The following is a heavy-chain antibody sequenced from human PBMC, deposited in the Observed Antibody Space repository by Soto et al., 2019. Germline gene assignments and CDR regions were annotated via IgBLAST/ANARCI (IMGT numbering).Heavy chain of an antibody. CDR2: ISGSGGST. CDR3: AKDPRVLWFGEPQQQSETEVDY. CDR1: GFTFSSYA. Sequence: GGSLRLSCAASGFTFSSYAMSWVRQAPGKGLEWVSAISGSGGSTYYADSVKGRFTISRDNSKNTLYLQMNSLRAEDTAVYYCAKDPRVLWFGEPQQQSETEVDYWGQGTLVTVSS. V-gene: IGHV3-23*01. J-gene: IGHJ4*02. D-gene: IGHD3-10*01.